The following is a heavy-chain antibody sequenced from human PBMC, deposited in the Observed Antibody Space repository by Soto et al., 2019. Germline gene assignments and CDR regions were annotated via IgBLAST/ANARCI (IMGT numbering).Heavy chain of an antibody. CDR3: SRFTHYYGMDV. CDR2: IYYSGST. CDR1: GGSISSGDYY. J-gene: IGHJ6*02. Sequence: SETLSLTCTVSGGSISSGDYYWSWIRQTPGKGLEWIGYIYYSGSTYYNPSLKSRVTISVDTSKNQFSLKLSSVTAADTAVYYCSRFTHYYGMDVWGQGTTVTVSS. V-gene: IGHV4-30-4*01.